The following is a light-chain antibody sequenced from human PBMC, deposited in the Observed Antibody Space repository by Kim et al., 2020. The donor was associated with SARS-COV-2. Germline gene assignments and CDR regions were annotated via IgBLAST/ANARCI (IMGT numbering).Light chain of an antibody. Sequence: GQSVTISCTGTSRDVVGYNFVYWYQEHPGKAPKLLIYDVNKRPSGVPDRFSGSKSGNTASLTISGLQAEDEADYYCCSYAGSYPYVFGSGTKVTVL. V-gene: IGLV2-11*03. CDR2: DVN. CDR3: CSYAGSYPYV. J-gene: IGLJ1*01. CDR1: SRDVVGYNF.